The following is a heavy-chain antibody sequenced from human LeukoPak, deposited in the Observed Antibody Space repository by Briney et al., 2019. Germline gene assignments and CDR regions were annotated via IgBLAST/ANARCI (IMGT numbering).Heavy chain of an antibody. CDR2: IYYSGST. D-gene: IGHD2-15*01. Sequence: SETLSLTCTVSGCPISSYYWSWIRQTPAKGLEWIRYIYYSGSTNYNPSLRSRVTLTVATSKNQFPLKLSSVTAADTAVYYCARAGAGYCSGGSCDDAFDIWGQGTMVTVSS. CDR1: GCPISSYY. CDR3: ARAGAGYCSGGSCDDAFDI. V-gene: IGHV4-59*01. J-gene: IGHJ3*02.